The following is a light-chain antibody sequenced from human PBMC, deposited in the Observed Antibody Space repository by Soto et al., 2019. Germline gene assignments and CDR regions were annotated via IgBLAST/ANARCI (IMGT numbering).Light chain of an antibody. CDR3: QQYGSAPFT. Sequence: EIVMTQSPATLSVSPGEGATLSCRASQSVSSIQLTWFQQKPGQAPRLLIYAASNRAAGIPDRFSGSGSGTDFTLTISRLEPEDFAVYYCQQYGSAPFTFGGGTKVDIK. CDR2: AAS. J-gene: IGKJ4*01. V-gene: IGKV3-20*01. CDR1: QSVSSIQ.